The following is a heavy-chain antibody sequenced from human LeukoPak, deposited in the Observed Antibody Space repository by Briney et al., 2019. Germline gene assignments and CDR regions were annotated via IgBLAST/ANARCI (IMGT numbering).Heavy chain of an antibody. J-gene: IGHJ4*02. D-gene: IGHD1-26*01. CDR1: GGSISYYY. CDR2: IYTSGNT. Sequence: SETLSLTCSVSGGSISYYYWSWIRQPAGKGLEWIGRIYTSGNTDYNPSLKSRVTMSLDTSKNQFSLKLSSVTAADTAFYYCTRDPLRGSYGPIDYWGLGTLVTVSS. V-gene: IGHV4-4*07. CDR3: TRDPLRGSYGPIDY.